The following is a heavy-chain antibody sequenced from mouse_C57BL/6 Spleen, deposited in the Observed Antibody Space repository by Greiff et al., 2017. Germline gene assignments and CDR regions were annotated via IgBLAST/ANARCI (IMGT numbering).Heavy chain of an antibody. V-gene: IGHV1-9*01. D-gene: IGHD3-2*02. Sequence: QVQLKQSGAELMKPGASVKLSCKATGYTFPGYWIAWVKQRPGHGLEWIGEILPGSGSTNYNEKFKGKATFTADTSSNTAYMQLSSLTTEDSAIYYCARGTAQAPYYFDYWGQGTTLTVSS. CDR3: ARGTAQAPYYFDY. CDR2: ILPGSGST. J-gene: IGHJ2*01. CDR1: GYTFPGYW.